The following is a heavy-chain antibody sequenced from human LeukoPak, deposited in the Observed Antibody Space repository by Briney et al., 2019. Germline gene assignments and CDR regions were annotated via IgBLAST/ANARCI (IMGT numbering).Heavy chain of an antibody. CDR3: AKAQYSSGWYLGGYWYFDL. Sequence: GRSLRLSCAASGFTFSSYGMHWVRQAPGKGLEWVAVISYDGSNKYYADSVKGRVTISRDNSKNTLYLQMNSLRAEDTAVYYCAKAQYSSGWYLGGYWYFDLWGRGTLVTVSS. CDR1: GFTFSSYG. V-gene: IGHV3-30*18. J-gene: IGHJ2*01. CDR2: ISYDGSNK. D-gene: IGHD6-19*01.